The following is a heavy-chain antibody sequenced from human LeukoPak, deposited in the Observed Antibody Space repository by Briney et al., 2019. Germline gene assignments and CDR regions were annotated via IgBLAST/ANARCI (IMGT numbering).Heavy chain of an antibody. J-gene: IGHJ6*02. D-gene: IGHD5-18*01. Sequence: SETLSLTCAVYGGSFSGYYWSWIRQPPGKGLEWIGEINHSGSTNYNPSLKSRVTISVDTSKNQFSLKLSSVTAADTAVYYCARGWDTAMSGGQYYYGMDVWGQGTTVTVSS. CDR3: ARGWDTAMSGGQYYYGMDV. V-gene: IGHV4-34*01. CDR2: INHSGST. CDR1: GGSFSGYY.